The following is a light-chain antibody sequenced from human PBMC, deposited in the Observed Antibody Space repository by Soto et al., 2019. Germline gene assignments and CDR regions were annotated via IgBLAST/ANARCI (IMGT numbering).Light chain of an antibody. J-gene: IGKJ4*01. Sequence: DIQMTQSPSSLSASVGDRVNITCRASEYISAYLNWYQQKPGRAPNVLIYAASSLQSGVPSRFSGSGSGTDFTLTISSLQPEDFATYYCQQSYSIPVTFGGGTKVDIK. CDR1: EYISAY. CDR2: AAS. V-gene: IGKV1-39*01. CDR3: QQSYSIPVT.